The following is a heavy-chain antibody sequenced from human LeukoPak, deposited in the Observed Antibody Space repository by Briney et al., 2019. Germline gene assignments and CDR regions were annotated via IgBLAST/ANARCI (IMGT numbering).Heavy chain of an antibody. J-gene: IGHJ6*03. CDR3: ARVGSSGWWEYYYYYYYMDV. V-gene: IGHV1-8*01. CDR2: MNPNSGNT. CDR1: GYTFTSYD. Sequence: ASVKVSFKASGYTFTSYDINWVRQATGQGLEWMGWMNPNSGNTGYAQKFQGRVTMTRNTSISTAYMELSSLRSEDTAVYYCARVGSSGWWEYYYYYYYMDVWGKGTTVTVSS. D-gene: IGHD6-19*01.